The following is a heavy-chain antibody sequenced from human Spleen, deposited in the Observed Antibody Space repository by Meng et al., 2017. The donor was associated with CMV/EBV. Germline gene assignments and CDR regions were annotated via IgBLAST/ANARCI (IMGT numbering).Heavy chain of an antibody. CDR3: VRDFEDEIELSGQIVAGGVGGLDS. Sequence: INWVRQTPGKGLEWVSCISTNSRDIYYADSVKGRFTISRDNAKKSVLLEMKSLRVEDTALYYCVRDFEDEIELSGQIVAGGVGGLDSWGQGTMVTVSS. CDR2: ISTNSRDI. V-gene: IGHV3-21*03. J-gene: IGHJ4*02. D-gene: IGHD5-12*01.